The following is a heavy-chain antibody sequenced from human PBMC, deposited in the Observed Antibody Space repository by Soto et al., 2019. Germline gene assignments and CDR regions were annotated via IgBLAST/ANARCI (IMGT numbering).Heavy chain of an antibody. D-gene: IGHD2-15*01. CDR1: GYSFTSYW. V-gene: IGHV5-51*01. J-gene: IGHJ3*02. Sequence: PGESLKISCKGSGYSFTSYWIGWVRQMPGKGLEWMGIIYPGDSDTRYSPSFQGQVTISADKSISTAYLQWSSLKASDTAMYYCASEYCSGGSCSEVNAFDIWGQGTMVTVSS. CDR2: IYPGDSDT. CDR3: ASEYCSGGSCSEVNAFDI.